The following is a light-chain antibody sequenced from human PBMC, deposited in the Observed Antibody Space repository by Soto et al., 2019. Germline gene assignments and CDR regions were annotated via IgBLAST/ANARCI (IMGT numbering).Light chain of an antibody. J-gene: IGKJ5*01. CDR3: QKYNSDPIT. CDR2: KAS. CDR1: QSISTG. V-gene: IGKV1-5*03. Sequence: DIPMTQSPSTLSASVGDRVTITCRASQSISTGLAWYQQKPGKAPKSLIYKASSLESGVPSRFSGGGSGTEFTLTISSLQPDDFATYYCQKYNSDPITFGQGTRLEIK.